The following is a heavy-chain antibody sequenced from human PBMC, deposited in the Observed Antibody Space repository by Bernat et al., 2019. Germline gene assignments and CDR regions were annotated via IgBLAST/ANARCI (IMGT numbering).Heavy chain of an antibody. V-gene: IGHV4-31*03. Sequence: QVQLQESGPGLVKPSQTLSLTCTVSGGSISSGGYYWSWIRQHPGKGLEWIGYIYYSGSTYYNPSLKSRVTISVDTSKNQFSLKLSSVTAADTAVYYCARGREYYYDSSGFKTHRLHFDIWGQGTMVTVSS. CDR1: GGSISSGGYY. CDR2: IYYSGST. CDR3: ARGREYYYDSSGFKTHRLHFDI. D-gene: IGHD3-22*01. J-gene: IGHJ3*02.